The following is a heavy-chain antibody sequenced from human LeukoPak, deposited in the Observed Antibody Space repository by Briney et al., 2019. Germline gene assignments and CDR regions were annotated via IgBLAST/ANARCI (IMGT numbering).Heavy chain of an antibody. CDR3: TRADTVTTSPFDY. J-gene: IGHJ4*02. CDR1: GYTFTGYY. D-gene: IGHD4-11*01. CDR2: INPNSGGT. V-gene: IGHV1-2*06. Sequence: SVKVSCKASGYTFTGYYMHWVRQAPGQGLEWMGRINPNSGGTNSAQKFQGRVTMTRDTSISTAYMELSRLRSDDTAVYYCTRADTVTTSPFDYWGQGTLVTVSS.